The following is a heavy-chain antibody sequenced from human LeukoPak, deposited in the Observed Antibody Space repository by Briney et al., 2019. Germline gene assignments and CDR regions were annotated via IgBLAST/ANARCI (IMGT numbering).Heavy chain of an antibody. CDR1: GDSISSGGYY. D-gene: IGHD5-18*01. CDR3: AKAGIQLWLFDS. Sequence: SETLSLTCTVSGDSISSGGYYWSWIRQHPEKGVEWIGYIYYSGSTFYNPSLRSRVTISGDTSKNQFSLKLGSVTGADTAVYYCAKAGIQLWLFDSWGQGTLVTVSS. V-gene: IGHV4-31*03. J-gene: IGHJ4*02. CDR2: IYYSGST.